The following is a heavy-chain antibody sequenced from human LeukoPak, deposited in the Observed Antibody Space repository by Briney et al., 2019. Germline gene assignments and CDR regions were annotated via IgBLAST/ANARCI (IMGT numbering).Heavy chain of an antibody. V-gene: IGHV4-59*01. D-gene: IGHD2-8*01. Sequence: SETLSLTCTVSGGSISSYYWSWIRQPPGKGLEWLGYIYYSGSTNYNPSLKSRVTISVDTSKNQFSLKLSSVTAADTAVYYCARKRPNLDAFDIWGQGTMVTVSS. CDR1: GGSISSYY. CDR3: ARKRPNLDAFDI. J-gene: IGHJ3*02. CDR2: IYYSGST.